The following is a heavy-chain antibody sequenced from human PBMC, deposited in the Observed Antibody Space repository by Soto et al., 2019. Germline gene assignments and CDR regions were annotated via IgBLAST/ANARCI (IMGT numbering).Heavy chain of an antibody. D-gene: IGHD6-13*01. J-gene: IGHJ6*02. CDR3: AKDVTEVYSGSWTHTYYYCGMDV. Sequence: QVQLVESGGGVVQPGRSLRLSCAASGFTFSSYGMHWVRQAPGKGLEWVAVISYDGSNKYYADSVKGRFTISRDNSKNTLYLQMNSLRAEDTAVYYCAKDVTEVYSGSWTHTYYYCGMDVWGQGTTVTVS. CDR2: ISYDGSNK. V-gene: IGHV3-30*18. CDR1: GFTFSSYG.